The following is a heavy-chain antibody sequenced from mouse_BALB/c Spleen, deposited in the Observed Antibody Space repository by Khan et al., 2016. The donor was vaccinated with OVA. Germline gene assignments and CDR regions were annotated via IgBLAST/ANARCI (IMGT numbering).Heavy chain of an antibody. D-gene: IGHD1-1*01. CDR2: ISYSGGP. V-gene: IGHV3-2*02. CDR3: ARGNYFGYYYNY. CDR1: GYSITSGYA. J-gene: IGHJ2*01. Sequence: EVHLVESGPGLVKPSQSLSLTCTVTGYSITSGYAWNWIRQFPGNKLEWMGYISYSGGPSYNPSFKSRISLNRDTSKHQSFLQLNSVTTEDTATEYCARGNYFGYYYNYWGRSTPHPVSS.